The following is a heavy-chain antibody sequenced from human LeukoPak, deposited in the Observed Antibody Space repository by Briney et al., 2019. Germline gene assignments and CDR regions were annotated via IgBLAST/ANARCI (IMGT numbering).Heavy chain of an antibody. CDR2: VYSGGST. V-gene: IGHV3-66*02. Sequence: PGGSLRLSCVASGFSTYSNYMSWIRQPPGKGLEWVSVVYSGGSTNHAESVRGRFIVSRDLSRNTIYLQMNDLRPEDTAVYYCARDLGWDNITSFHFWGQGVLVTVS. CDR1: GFSTYSNY. J-gene: IGHJ4*02. CDR3: ARDLGWDNITSFHF. D-gene: IGHD1-26*01.